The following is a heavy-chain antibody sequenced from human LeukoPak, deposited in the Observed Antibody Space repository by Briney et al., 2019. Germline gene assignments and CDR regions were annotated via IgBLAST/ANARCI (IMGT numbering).Heavy chain of an antibody. J-gene: IGHJ4*02. V-gene: IGHV4-34*01. CDR3: ARRQRWLQLMVDY. CDR1: GGSFSGYY. CDR2: INHSGST. Sequence: SETLSLTCAVYGGSFSGYYWSWIRQPPGKGLEWIGEINHSGSTNYNPSLKSRVTISVDTSKNQFSLKLSSVTAADTAVYYCARRQRWLQLMVDYWGQGTLVTVSS. D-gene: IGHD5-24*01.